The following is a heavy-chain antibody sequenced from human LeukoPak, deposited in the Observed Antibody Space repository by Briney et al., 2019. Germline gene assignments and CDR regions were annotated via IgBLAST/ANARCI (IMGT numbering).Heavy chain of an antibody. V-gene: IGHV4-38-2*02. CDR2: INHSGST. Sequence: SETLSLTCTVSGYSISSGYYWSWIRQPPGKGLEWIGEINHSGSTNYNPSLKSRVTISVDTSKNQFSLKLSSVTAADTAVYYCARHPVLLWFGALHYYYMDVWGKGTTVTISS. CDR3: ARHPVLLWFGALHYYYMDV. D-gene: IGHD3-10*01. CDR1: GYSISSGYY. J-gene: IGHJ6*03.